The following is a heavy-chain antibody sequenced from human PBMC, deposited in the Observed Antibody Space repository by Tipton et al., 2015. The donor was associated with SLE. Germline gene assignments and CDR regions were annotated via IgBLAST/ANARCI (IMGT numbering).Heavy chain of an antibody. CDR1: GGSISSYY. J-gene: IGHJ5*01. V-gene: IGHV4-31*03. CDR3: ARAGHYYSALTWFDS. D-gene: IGHD3-22*01. Sequence: TLSLTCTVSGGSISSYYWNWIRQHPGKGLEWLGYISYSGNTFYNPSLKSRLTISVDPSKNQFSLNFNSVTAADTAVYYCARAGHYYSALTWFDSWGQGTLVTVSS. CDR2: ISYSGNT.